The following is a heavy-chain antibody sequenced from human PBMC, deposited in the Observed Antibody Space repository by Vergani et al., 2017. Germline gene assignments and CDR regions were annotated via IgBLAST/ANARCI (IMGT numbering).Heavy chain of an antibody. CDR3: ARSIGYXTSGSCRPYYFDL. J-gene: IGHJ4*02. CDR2: VNFVTGAA. CDR1: GYIFKNYY. V-gene: IGHV1-46*02. Sequence: QVQLVQSGAEVKKPGASVKVSCKASGYIFKNYYMHWLRLAPGQGFQWMGIVNFVTGAATSPQKFEGRITMTRDTSTATFYMDLSSLKYEDTAIYYCARSIGYXTSGSCRPYYFDLWGQGTLVTVSS. D-gene: IGHD2-15*01.